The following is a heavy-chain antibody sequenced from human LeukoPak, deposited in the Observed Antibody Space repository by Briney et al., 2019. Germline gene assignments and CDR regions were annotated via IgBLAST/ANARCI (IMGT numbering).Heavy chain of an antibody. V-gene: IGHV1-2*02. CDR2: INPKSGDT. CDR1: GYSFTGYY. J-gene: IGHJ3*02. Sequence: ASVKVSCKASGYSFTGYYMNWVRLAPGQGLEWMGWINPKSGDTNYAQKFQGRVTMTRGTSISTAYMEPSSLTYDDTAVYYCARGVLLQGRGAFDIWGQGAMVTVSS. CDR3: ARGVLLQGRGAFDI. D-gene: IGHD1-26*01.